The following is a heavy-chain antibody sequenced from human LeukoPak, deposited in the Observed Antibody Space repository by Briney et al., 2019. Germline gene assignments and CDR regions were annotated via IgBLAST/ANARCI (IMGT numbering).Heavy chain of an antibody. D-gene: IGHD3-10*01. Sequence: PSETLSLTCTVSSGSINNIHYYWRWLRQPPGRGLERIGSFYYSGSTYYNPALMTLATISVDTSKIQLSLKLSSVTAADTTVYYCARVPATMVRGVIIAGNWFDPWGQGTLVTVSS. CDR3: ARVPATMVRGVIIAGNWFDP. J-gene: IGHJ5*02. CDR2: FYYSGST. V-gene: IGHV4-39*01. CDR1: SGSINNIHYY.